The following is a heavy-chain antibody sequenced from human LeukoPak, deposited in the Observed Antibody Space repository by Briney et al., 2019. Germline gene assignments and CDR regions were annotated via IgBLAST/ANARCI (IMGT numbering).Heavy chain of an antibody. J-gene: IGHJ5*02. CDR2: IKPDGSEK. D-gene: IGHD3-22*01. CDR3: ASQIPMIGWFDP. V-gene: IGHV3-7*01. CDR1: GFIFTDYW. Sequence: GGSLRLSCAASGFIFTDYWMYWVRQAPGRGLAWVANIKPDGSEKYYVDSVKGRFTISRDNAKNSVYLQMNSLRAEDTAVYYCASQIPMIGWFDPWGQGTLVTVSS.